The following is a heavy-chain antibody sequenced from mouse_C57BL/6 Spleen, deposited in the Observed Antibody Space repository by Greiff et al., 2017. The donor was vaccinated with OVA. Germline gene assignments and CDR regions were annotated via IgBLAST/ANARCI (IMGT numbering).Heavy chain of an antibody. D-gene: IGHD1-1*01. J-gene: IGHJ3*01. CDR1: GYTFTDYE. CDR2: IDPETGGT. CDR3: TREFSTVVAPFAY. Sequence: QVQLKESGAELVRPGASVTLSCKASGYTFTDYEMHWVKQTPVHGLEWIGAIDPETGGTAYNQKFKGKAILTADKSSSTAYMALRSLTSEDSAVYYCTREFSTVVAPFAYWGQGTLVTVSA. V-gene: IGHV1-15*01.